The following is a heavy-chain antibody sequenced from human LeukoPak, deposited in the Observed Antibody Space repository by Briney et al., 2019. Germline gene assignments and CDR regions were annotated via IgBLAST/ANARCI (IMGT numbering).Heavy chain of an antibody. CDR2: INHSGST. D-gene: IGHD3-16*02. J-gene: IGHJ5*02. CDR3: ARECGSGSISCWFDP. Sequence: PSETLSLTCAVYGGSFSGYYWSWIRQPPGKGLEWIGEINHSGSTNYNPSLKSRVTISVDTSKNQFSLKLSSVTAADTAVYYCARECGSGSISCWFDPWGQGTLVTVSS. V-gene: IGHV4-34*01. CDR1: GGSFSGYY.